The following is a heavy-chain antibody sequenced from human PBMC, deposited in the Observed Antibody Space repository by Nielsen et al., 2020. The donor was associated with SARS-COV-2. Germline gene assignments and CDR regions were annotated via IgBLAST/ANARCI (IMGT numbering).Heavy chain of an antibody. CDR3: ARDLGGTGDYYYGMDV. V-gene: IGHV1-2*04. CDR1: GYTFTGYY. CDR2: INPNSGGT. D-gene: IGHD1/OR15-1a*01. Sequence: ASVKVSCKASGYTFTGYYMHWVRQAPGQGLEWMGWINPNSGGTNYAQKFQGWVTMTRDTSISTAYMELSRLRSDDTAVYYCARDLGGTGDYYYGMDVWGQGTTVTVSS. J-gene: IGHJ6*02.